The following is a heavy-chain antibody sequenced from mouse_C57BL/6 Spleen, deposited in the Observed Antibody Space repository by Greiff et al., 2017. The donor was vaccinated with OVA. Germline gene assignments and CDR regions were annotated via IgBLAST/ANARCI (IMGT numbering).Heavy chain of an antibody. CDR1: GYTFTSYW. CDR2: IDPSDSYT. D-gene: IGHD1-1*01. Sequence: QVQLQQPGAELVRPGTSVKLSCKASGYTFTSYWMHWVKQRPGQGLEWIGVIDPSDSYTNYNQKFKGKATLTVDTSSSTAYMQLSSLTSEDSAVYYCARYYYDSSHYAMDYWGQGTSVTVSS. V-gene: IGHV1-59*01. J-gene: IGHJ4*01. CDR3: ARYYYDSSHYAMDY.